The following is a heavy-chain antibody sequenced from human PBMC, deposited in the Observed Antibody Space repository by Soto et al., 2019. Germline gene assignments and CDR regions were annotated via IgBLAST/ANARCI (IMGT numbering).Heavy chain of an antibody. CDR1: GFTFSNYG. D-gene: IGHD1-26*01. CDR2: ISDDGDKR. CDR3: AKARVRIVGANSFDY. J-gene: IGHJ4*02. Sequence: VGSLRLSCVGSGFTFSNYGMHWVRQPPGKGLEWVALISDDGDKRYYADSVRGRLIISRDNSKDTLYLQMNSLGPDDTAVYFCAKARVRIVGANSFDYWGQGTPVTVSS. V-gene: IGHV3-30*18.